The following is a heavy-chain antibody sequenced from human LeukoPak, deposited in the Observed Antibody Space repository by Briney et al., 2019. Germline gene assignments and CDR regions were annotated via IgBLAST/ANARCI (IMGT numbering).Heavy chain of an antibody. CDR2: VYYTGST. CDR3: ARVVGFYDSSAFDL. D-gene: IGHD3-22*01. J-gene: IGHJ5*02. Sequence: SETLSLTCTVSGGSISSYYWSWIRQPPGKGLEWVGYVYYTGSTNYTPSLTSRVTMSIDTSKNQFSLRLSSVTAADTAVYYCARVVGFYDSSAFDLWGQGTLVTVSS. CDR1: GGSISSYY. V-gene: IGHV4-59*01.